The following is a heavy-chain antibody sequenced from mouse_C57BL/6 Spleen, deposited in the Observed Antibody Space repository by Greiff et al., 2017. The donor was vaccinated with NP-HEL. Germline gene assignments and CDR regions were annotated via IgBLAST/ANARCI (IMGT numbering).Heavy chain of an antibody. CDR3: ASLYYYGSSY. CDR1: GYTFTDYY. Sequence: EVQLQQSGPELVKPGASVKISCKASGYTFTDYYMNWVKQSHGKSLEWIGDINPNNGGTSYNQKFKGKATLTVDKSSSTAYMELRSLTSEDSAVYYCASLYYYGSSYWGQGTTLTVSS. J-gene: IGHJ2*01. V-gene: IGHV1-26*01. CDR2: INPNNGGT. D-gene: IGHD1-1*01.